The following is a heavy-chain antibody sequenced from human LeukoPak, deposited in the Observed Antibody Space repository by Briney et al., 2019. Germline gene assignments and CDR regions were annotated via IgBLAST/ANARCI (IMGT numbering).Heavy chain of an antibody. Sequence: GGSLRLSCAASGSTFSSYGMHWVRQAPGKGLEWVAVIWYDGSNKYYADSVKGRFTISRDNSKNTLYLQMNSLRAEDTAMYYCAKQHYYDSSGYYPPGDWGQGTLVTVSS. J-gene: IGHJ4*02. CDR1: GSTFSSYG. D-gene: IGHD3-22*01. V-gene: IGHV3-33*06. CDR3: AKQHYYDSSGYYPPGD. CDR2: IWYDGSNK.